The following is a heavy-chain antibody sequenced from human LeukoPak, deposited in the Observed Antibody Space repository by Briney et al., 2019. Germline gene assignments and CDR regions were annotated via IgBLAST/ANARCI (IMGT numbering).Heavy chain of an antibody. D-gene: IGHD3-22*01. J-gene: IGHJ4*02. CDR3: ARDSTYYLRYGYFDS. CDR1: GFTFSNSA. Sequence: GGSLRLSCAASGFTFSNSATNWVRQAPGKGLEWVSSINDVSSHIYYADSVKGRFTISRNNANNSVSLQMNNLRAEDTAVYCCARDSTYYLRYGYFDSWGQGILVTVSS. V-gene: IGHV3-21*06. CDR2: INDVSSHI.